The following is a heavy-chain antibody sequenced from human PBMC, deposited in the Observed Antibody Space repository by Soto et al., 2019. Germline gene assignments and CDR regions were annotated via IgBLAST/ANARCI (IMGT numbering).Heavy chain of an antibody. Sequence: EVQLLESGGGLVQPGGSLRLSYAASGFTFSNYAMNWVRQAPGKGLEWVSAISGSGDSTYYADSVKGRFTISRDNSKNTLYLQMNSLRAEDTAIYYCAKRTIGSSYDYWGQGTLVTVSS. CDR3: AKRTIGSSYDY. CDR2: ISGSGDST. V-gene: IGHV3-23*01. CDR1: GFTFSNYA. J-gene: IGHJ4*02. D-gene: IGHD6-13*01.